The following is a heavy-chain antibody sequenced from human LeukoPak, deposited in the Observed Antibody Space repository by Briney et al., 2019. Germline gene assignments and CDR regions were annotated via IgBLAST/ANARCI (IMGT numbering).Heavy chain of an antibody. CDR2: IKQDGSGK. CDR1: GFTFSSDW. J-gene: IGHJ5*02. Sequence: GGSLRLSCAASGFTFSSDWMSWVRQAPGKGLEWVANIKQDGSGKYYVDSVKGRFTISRDNAKKSLYLQMNGLRVEDTAVYYCARDQNWFDPWGQGILVTVSS. V-gene: IGHV3-7*01. CDR3: ARDQNWFDP.